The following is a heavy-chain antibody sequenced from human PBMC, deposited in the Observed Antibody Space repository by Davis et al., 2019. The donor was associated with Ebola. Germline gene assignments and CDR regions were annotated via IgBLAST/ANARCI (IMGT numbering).Heavy chain of an antibody. V-gene: IGHV3-11*06. CDR2: ISSSASYK. CDR3: AQQLGDYGGNALRY. CDR1: GFTFSVYY. Sequence: GGSLRLSCAASGFTFSVYYMSWIRQAPGKGPEWVSSISSSASYKNYADSVKGRFTISRDDAKKSLYLQMDSLRAEDTAVYYCAQQLGDYGGNALRYWGQGTLVTFSS. D-gene: IGHD4-23*01. J-gene: IGHJ4*02.